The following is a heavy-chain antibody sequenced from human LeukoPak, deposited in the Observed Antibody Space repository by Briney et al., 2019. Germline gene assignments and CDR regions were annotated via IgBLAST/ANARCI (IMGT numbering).Heavy chain of an antibody. D-gene: IGHD6-13*01. V-gene: IGHV4-39*01. CDR2: IYYSGST. CDR3: ASIAAAGYYYFDY. Sequence: PSETLSLTCTVSGGSISSSSYYWGWIRQPPGKGLEWIESIYYSGSTYYNPSLKSRVTISVDTSKNQFSLKLSSVTAADTAVYYCASIAAAGYYYFDYWGQGTLVTVSS. J-gene: IGHJ4*02. CDR1: GGSISSSSYY.